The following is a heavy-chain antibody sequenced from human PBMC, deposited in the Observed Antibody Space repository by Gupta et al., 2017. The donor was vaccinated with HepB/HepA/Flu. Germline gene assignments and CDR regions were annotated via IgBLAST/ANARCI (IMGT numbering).Heavy chain of an antibody. D-gene: IGHD4-17*01. CDR3: ARLLATTVNFDP. CDR2: IYYTGRA. J-gene: IGHJ5*02. V-gene: IGHV4-39*01. Sequence: QLQLQESGPRLVKPSETLSLTCTVSGASISTTSYSWGWLRQPPGKGLEWIGNIYYTGRASYTPSFTSRVTISVDTSKNQFSLRLTSVTAADTAVYHCARLLATTVNFDPWGQGTLVTVSS. CDR1: GASISTTSYS.